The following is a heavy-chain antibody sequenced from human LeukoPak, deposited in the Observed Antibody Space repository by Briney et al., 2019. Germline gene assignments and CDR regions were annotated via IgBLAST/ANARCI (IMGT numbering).Heavy chain of an antibody. CDR2: ISDRGTPI. D-gene: IGHD2-2*01. V-gene: IGHV3-48*03. Sequence: PGGSLRLSCAASGFTFSTYEMNWVRQAPGKGLEWVPYISDRGTPIYYADSVKGRFTISRDNAKNSLYLQMNSLRGEDTAVYYCARDSGYCNNINCHHFDYWGQGTLVTVSS. J-gene: IGHJ4*02. CDR3: ARDSGYCNNINCHHFDY. CDR1: GFTFSTYE.